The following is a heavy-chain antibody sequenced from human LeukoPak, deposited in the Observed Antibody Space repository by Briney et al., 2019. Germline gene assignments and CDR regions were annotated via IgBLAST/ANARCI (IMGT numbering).Heavy chain of an antibody. Sequence: SETLSLTCTVSGGSISSGSYYWSWIRQPAGKGLEWIGRIYTSGSTNYNPSLKSRVTISVDTSKNQFSLKLSSVTAADTAVYYCARESRYYYDSSGYYYYFDHWGQGTLVTVSS. CDR3: ARESRYYYDSSGYYYYFDH. D-gene: IGHD3-22*01. V-gene: IGHV4-61*02. CDR1: GGSISSGSYY. J-gene: IGHJ4*02. CDR2: IYTSGST.